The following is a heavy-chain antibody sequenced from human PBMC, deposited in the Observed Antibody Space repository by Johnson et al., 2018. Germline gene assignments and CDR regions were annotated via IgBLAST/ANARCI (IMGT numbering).Heavy chain of an antibody. Sequence: QVQLVQSGGGVVQPGRSLRLSCAASRFTFSSYGMHWVRQAPGKGLEWVAVISYDGSNKYYADSVKGRFTISRDNSKNTLYLQMNSLSAEDTAVYYCAKWTGYYGDYENAFDIWGQGTMVTVSS. D-gene: IGHD4-17*01. CDR3: AKWTGYYGDYENAFDI. V-gene: IGHV3-30*18. CDR1: RFTFSSYG. CDR2: ISYDGSNK. J-gene: IGHJ3*02.